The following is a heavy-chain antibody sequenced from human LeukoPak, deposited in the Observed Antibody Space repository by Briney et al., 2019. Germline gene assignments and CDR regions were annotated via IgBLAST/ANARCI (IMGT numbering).Heavy chain of an antibody. CDR2: ISAYNGNT. CDR1: GYTFTSYG. CDR3: ARDLFAYTSSLGDN. Sequence: ASVKVSCKASGYTFTSYGISGVRQAPGQGLEGMGWISAYNGNTNYARKLQGRVTMTTHTSTSTAYMELRRLRSGDTVVYHCARDLFAYTSSLGDNWGQGTLVTVSS. V-gene: IGHV1-18*01. J-gene: IGHJ4*02. D-gene: IGHD6-6*01.